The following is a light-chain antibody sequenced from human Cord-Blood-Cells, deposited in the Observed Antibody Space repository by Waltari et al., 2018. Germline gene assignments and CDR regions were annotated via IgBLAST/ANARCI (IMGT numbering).Light chain of an antibody. CDR2: AAT. CDR3: QQSYSTPLT. CDR1: QSISSS. J-gene: IGKJ4*01. V-gene: IGKV1-39*01. Sequence: DIQMTQSPSSLSASVGDRVTITCRASQSISSSLNWYQQKPGKAPKHLIYAATSLQRGVPSRFSGRGSGTDFTLTISSLQPEDFATYYCQQSYSTPLTFGGGTKVEIK.